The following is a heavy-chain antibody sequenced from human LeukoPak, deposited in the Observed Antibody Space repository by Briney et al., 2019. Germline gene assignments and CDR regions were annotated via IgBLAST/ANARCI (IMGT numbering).Heavy chain of an antibody. J-gene: IGHJ4*02. Sequence: SETLSLTCTVSGGSISSSSYYWGWIRQPPGKGLEWIGSIYYSGSTYYNPSLKSRVTISVDTSKNQFSLKLSSVTAADTAVYYCARLDVVAFPTDWGQGTLVTVSS. V-gene: IGHV4-39*01. CDR1: GGSISSSSYY. CDR3: ARLDVVAFPTD. D-gene: IGHD5-12*01. CDR2: IYYSGST.